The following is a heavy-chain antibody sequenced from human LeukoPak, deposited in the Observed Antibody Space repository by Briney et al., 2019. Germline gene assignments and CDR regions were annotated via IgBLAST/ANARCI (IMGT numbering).Heavy chain of an antibody. Sequence: SGPTLVNPTQTLTLTYTFSGFSLSTRGLCVSWIRQPPGKALEWLALIDWDDDKYYTTSLKTRLTISKDTSKNQVVLTMTNMDPVDTATYYCARRWLPHGAFDIWGQGTMVTVSS. V-gene: IGHV2-70*01. CDR1: GFSLSTRGLC. D-gene: IGHD5-12*01. J-gene: IGHJ3*02. CDR3: ARRWLPHGAFDI. CDR2: IDWDDDK.